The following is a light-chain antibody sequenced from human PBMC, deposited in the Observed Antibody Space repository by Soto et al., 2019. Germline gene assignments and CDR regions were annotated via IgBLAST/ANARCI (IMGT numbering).Light chain of an antibody. CDR3: QQGYSTTIT. CDR1: QSIRSY. CDR2: AAY. J-gene: IGKJ5*01. V-gene: IGKV1-39*01. Sequence: DSQSTESPSSLSASGGDRVNITCRASQSIRSYLNWYQQKPGKHPNLLIYAAYSLQSGVPSRFSGGGSGTDFPLTIRSLHPEDAATYYCQQGYSTTITVGQGTDWRL.